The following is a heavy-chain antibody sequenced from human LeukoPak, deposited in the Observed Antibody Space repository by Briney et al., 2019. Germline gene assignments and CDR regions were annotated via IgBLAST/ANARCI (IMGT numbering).Heavy chain of an antibody. CDR3: ARGEDSDY. J-gene: IGHJ4*02. CDR2: IYPADSDT. CDR1: GYSFPTHW. D-gene: IGHD3-10*01. V-gene: IGHV5-51*01. Sequence: GESLKISCEGSGYSFPTHWVGWVRQMPRKCLEWMGIIYPADSDTRYSPSFQGYVTISVDMSINNAYLKWSSLKASDTDMYYCARGEDSDYWGQGTLVTVSS.